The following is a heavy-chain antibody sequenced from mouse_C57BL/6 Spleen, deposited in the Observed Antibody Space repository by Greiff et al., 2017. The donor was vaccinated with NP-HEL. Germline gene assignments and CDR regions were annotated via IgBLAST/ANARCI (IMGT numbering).Heavy chain of an antibody. CDR1: GYSFTDYN. D-gene: IGHD1-1*01. Sequence: VQLKQSGPELVKPGASVKISCKASGYSFTDYNMNWVKQSNGKSLEWIGVINPNYGTTSYNQKFKGKATLTVDQSSSTAYMQLNSLTSEDSAVYYCARAITTVVDYYAMDYWGQGTSVTVSS. CDR2: INPNYGTT. J-gene: IGHJ4*01. CDR3: ARAITTVVDYYAMDY. V-gene: IGHV1-39*01.